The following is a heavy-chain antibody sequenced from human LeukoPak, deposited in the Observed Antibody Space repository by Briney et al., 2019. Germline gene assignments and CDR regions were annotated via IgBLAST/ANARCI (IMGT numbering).Heavy chain of an antibody. V-gene: IGHV3-7*03. D-gene: IGHD2-2*01. CDR2: IKEDGSEK. Sequence: GSLRLSCAASGFIFSSYWMSWVRQAPGKGLEWVANIKEDGSEKYYVDSVKGRFTISRDKAKNSLYLQTNSLRAEDTAVYYCARRALRYCSSTSCPAQYYGVDVWGKGTTVTVSS. CDR1: GFIFSSYW. J-gene: IGHJ6*04. CDR3: ARRALRYCSSTSCPAQYYGVDV.